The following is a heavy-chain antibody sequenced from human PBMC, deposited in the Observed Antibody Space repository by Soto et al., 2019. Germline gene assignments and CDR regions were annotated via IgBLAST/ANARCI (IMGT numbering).Heavy chain of an antibody. Sequence: SETLSLTCTVSGASISSGDYYWSWIRQHPGKGLEWIGDIYYSGSTYYNPSLKSRVTISLDTSKNQFSLKLSSVTAADTAVYYCAMIYYDSVVYPSDYWGQGTLVTVSS. D-gene: IGHD3-22*01. CDR1: GASISSGDYY. CDR3: AMIYYDSVVYPSDY. V-gene: IGHV4-31*03. CDR2: IYYSGST. J-gene: IGHJ4*02.